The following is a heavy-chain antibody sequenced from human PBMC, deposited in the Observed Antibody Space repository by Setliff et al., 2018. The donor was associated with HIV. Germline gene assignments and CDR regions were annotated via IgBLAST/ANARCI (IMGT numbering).Heavy chain of an antibody. CDR3: ARDTSSSY. CDR1: GYSFSDYY. Sequence: ASVKVSCKASGYSFSDYYIHWVRQAPGHGLQWMGWISPKYGGTNSAQNFQGRVTMTRDTSISTAYLELSSLGADDTAVYYCARDTSSSYWGQGTPVTVS. D-gene: IGHD2-2*01. J-gene: IGHJ4*02. CDR2: ISPKYGGT. V-gene: IGHV1-2*02.